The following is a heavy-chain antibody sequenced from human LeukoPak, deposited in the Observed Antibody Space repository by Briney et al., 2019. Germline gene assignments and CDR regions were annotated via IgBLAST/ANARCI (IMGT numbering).Heavy chain of an antibody. CDR3: ATSGWYLLPGVY. Sequence: PSETLSLTCTVSGASISSGSYYWSWIRQPAGKGLEWIVRIYTSGSTNYNPSLKSRVTISLDTSKNQFSLKLSSVTAADTAVYYCATSGWYLLPGVYWGQGTLVTVSS. V-gene: IGHV4-61*02. D-gene: IGHD6-19*01. J-gene: IGHJ4*02. CDR2: IYTSGST. CDR1: GASISSGSYY.